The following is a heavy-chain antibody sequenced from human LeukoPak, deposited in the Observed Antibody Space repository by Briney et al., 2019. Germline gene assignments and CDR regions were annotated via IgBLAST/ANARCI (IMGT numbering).Heavy chain of an antibody. CDR3: ARSPTYYDFWSGYKYFQH. CDR2: INSSSSYI. Sequence: GGYLRPSCAASGFTFSSYSMNWVRQAPGKGLEWVSSINSSSSYIYYADSVKGRFTISRDNAKNSLYLQMNSLRAEDTAVYYCARSPTYYDFWSGYKYFQHWGQGTLVTVSS. J-gene: IGHJ1*01. D-gene: IGHD3-3*01. CDR1: GFTFSSYS. V-gene: IGHV3-21*01.